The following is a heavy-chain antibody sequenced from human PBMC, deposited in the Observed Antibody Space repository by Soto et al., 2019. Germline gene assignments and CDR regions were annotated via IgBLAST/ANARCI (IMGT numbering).Heavy chain of an antibody. D-gene: IGHD3-10*01. J-gene: IGHJ4*02. CDR3: ATALLLWFGDDPPRARY. CDR2: FDPEDGET. V-gene: IGHV1-24*01. Sequence: ASVKVSCKVSGYTLTELSIHWGRQAPGKGLECMGGFDPEDGETIYAQKFQGRVTMTEDTSTDTAYMELSSLRSEDTAVYYCATALLLWFGDDPPRARYWGQGTLVTVSS. CDR1: GYTLTELS.